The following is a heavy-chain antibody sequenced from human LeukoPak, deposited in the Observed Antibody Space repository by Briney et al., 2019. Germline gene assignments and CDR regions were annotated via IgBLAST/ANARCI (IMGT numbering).Heavy chain of an antibody. CDR1: GGTFSSYA. CDR2: IIPIFGTA. CDR3: ARDLRDYYDSSGYYYGY. D-gene: IGHD3-22*01. J-gene: IGHJ4*02. Sequence: SVKVSCKASGGTFSSYAISWVRQAPGQGLEWMGGIIPIFGTANYAQKFQGRVTITADKSTSTAYMELSSLRSEDTAVYYCARDLRDYYDSSGYYYGYWGQGTLVTVSS. V-gene: IGHV1-69*06.